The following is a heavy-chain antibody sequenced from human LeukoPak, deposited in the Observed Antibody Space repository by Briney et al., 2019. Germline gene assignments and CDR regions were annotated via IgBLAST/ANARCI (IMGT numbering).Heavy chain of an antibody. CDR1: GGSISSNY. CDR2: MYYSGST. D-gene: IGHD3-9*01. Sequence: SETLSLTCTVSGGSISSNYWSWIRQPPGKGLEWIGYMYYSGSTNYNPSLKSRVTISVDTSKNQFSLKVSSVTAADTAVYYCARGGPLRYFDWSRGFDYWGQGTLVTVSS. CDR3: ARGGPLRYFDWSRGFDY. V-gene: IGHV4-59*01. J-gene: IGHJ4*02.